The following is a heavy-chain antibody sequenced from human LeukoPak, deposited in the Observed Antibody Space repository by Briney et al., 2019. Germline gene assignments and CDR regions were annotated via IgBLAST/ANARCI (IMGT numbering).Heavy chain of an antibody. CDR1: GFTFSSYS. CDR3: ARDARFYGSGSYWGIGFDP. J-gene: IGHJ5*02. D-gene: IGHD3-10*01. Sequence: QTGGSLRLSCAASGFTFSSYSMNWVRQAPGKGLEWVSYISSSSSTIYYADSVKGRFTISRDNAKNSLYLQMNSLRDEDTAVYYCARDARFYGSGSYWGIGFDPWGQGTLVTVSS. V-gene: IGHV3-48*02. CDR2: ISSSSSTI.